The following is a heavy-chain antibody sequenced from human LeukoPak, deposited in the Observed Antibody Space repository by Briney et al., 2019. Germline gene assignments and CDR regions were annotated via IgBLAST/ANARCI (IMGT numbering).Heavy chain of an antibody. CDR1: GYTFTSYG. CDR2: ISAYNGNT. Sequence: ASVKVSCKASGYTFTSYGISWVRQAPGQGLEWMGGISAYNGNTNYAQKLQGRVTMTADTSTSTAYMELRSLRSDDTAVYYCARDLYDYVWGSYRYNPHPFDYWGQGTLVTVSS. CDR3: ARDLYDYVWGSYRYNPHPFDY. J-gene: IGHJ4*02. V-gene: IGHV1-18*01. D-gene: IGHD3-16*02.